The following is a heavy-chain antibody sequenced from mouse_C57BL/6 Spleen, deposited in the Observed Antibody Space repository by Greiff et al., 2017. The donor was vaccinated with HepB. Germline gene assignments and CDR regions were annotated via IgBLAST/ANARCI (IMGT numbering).Heavy chain of an antibody. CDR2: IKPSTGGT. CDR1: GYSFTGYY. J-gene: IGHJ2*01. Sequence: EVQLQQSGPELVKPGASVKISCKASGYSFTGYYMNWVKQSPEKSLEWIGEIKPSTGGTTYNQKFKAKATLTVDKSSSTAYMQLKSLTSEDSAVYYCARGGYGSDYWGQGTTLTVSS. CDR3: ARGGYGSDY. V-gene: IGHV1-42*01. D-gene: IGHD1-1*01.